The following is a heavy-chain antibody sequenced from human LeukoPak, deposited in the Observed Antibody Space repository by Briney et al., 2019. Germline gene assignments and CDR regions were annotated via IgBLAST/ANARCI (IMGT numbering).Heavy chain of an antibody. CDR1: GGSISSYY. CDR2: IYYSGST. Sequence: SETLSLTCTVSGGSISSYYWSWIRQPPGKGLEWIGYIYYSGSTNYNPSLKSRVTISVDTSKNQFSLKLSSVTAADTAVYYCAREYYGSGSYRKPNYYYYYMDVWGKGTTVTISS. D-gene: IGHD3-10*01. V-gene: IGHV4-59*08. CDR3: AREYYGSGSYRKPNYYYYYMDV. J-gene: IGHJ6*03.